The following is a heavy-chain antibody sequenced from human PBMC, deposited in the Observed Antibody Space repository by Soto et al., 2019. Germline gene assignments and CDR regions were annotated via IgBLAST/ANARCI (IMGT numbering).Heavy chain of an antibody. V-gene: IGHV3-11*05. J-gene: IGHJ4*02. CDR1: GFTFSDYY. D-gene: IGHD3-10*01. CDR2: ISSSSSYT. Sequence: GGSLRLSCAASGFTFSDYYTSWIRQAPGKGLEWVSYISSSSSYTNYADSVKGRFTISRDNAKKTLYLQVNSLRVEDSALYYCARGSTDSYPGSRIFDFWGRGTLVTVSS. CDR3: ARGSTDSYPGSRIFDF.